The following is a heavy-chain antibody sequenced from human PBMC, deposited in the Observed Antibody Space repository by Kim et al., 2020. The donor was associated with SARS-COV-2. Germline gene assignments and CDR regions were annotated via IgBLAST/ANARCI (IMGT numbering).Heavy chain of an antibody. V-gene: IGHV4-59*01. J-gene: IGHJ5*02. Sequence: HPRKSRVTISGDTSKNQFSLKLSSVTAADTAVYYCAREERAPRGNWFDPWGQGTLVTVSS. CDR3: AREERAPRGNWFDP.